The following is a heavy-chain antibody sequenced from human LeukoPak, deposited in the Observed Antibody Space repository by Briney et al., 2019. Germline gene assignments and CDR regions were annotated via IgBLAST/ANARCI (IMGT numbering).Heavy chain of an antibody. CDR1: GFTFSNYG. Sequence: PGRSVRLSGAASGFTFSNYGMHWLRQAPGKGLEWVAVIWSDGINKYYVDSVKGRFTISRDNSKNTLYLQMNSLRADDTAVYYCARSTYSSSSYYFDYWGQGSLVTVSS. CDR3: ARSTYSSSSYYFDY. D-gene: IGHD6-13*01. V-gene: IGHV3-33*01. CDR2: IWSDGINK. J-gene: IGHJ4*02.